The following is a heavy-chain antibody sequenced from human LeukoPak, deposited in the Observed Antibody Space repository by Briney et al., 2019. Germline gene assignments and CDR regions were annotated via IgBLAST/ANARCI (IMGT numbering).Heavy chain of an antibody. V-gene: IGHV4-34*01. CDR1: GGSFSGYY. D-gene: IGHD5-24*01. CDR3: ARGRLMMATITFYYYYYMDV. J-gene: IGHJ6*03. CDR2: INHNGST. Sequence: PSETLSLTCAVYGGSFSGYYWSWIRQPPGKGLEWIGEINHNGSTNYNPSLKSRVTISVDTSKNQFSLKLSSVTAADTAVYYCARGRLMMATITFYYYYYMDVWGKGTTVTVSS.